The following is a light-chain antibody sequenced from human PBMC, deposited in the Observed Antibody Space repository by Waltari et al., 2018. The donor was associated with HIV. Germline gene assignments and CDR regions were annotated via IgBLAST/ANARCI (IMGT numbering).Light chain of an antibody. CDR1: QSVGSK. CDR2: GAS. J-gene: IGKJ5*01. Sequence: EIAMTQSPASLSVSPGERATLSCRASQSVGSKLAWYQQKPGQPPRLLIYGASNRATDVPVRFSGRGSGTEVTLIISSLQSEDFAVYYCQQYDKWPPTFGQGTRLEIK. V-gene: IGKV3-15*01. CDR3: QQYDKWPPT.